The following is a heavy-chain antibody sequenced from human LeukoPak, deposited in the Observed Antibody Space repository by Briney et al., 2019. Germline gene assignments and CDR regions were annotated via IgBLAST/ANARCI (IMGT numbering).Heavy chain of an antibody. CDR1: GYTFTSYG. CDR3: ARHAMGIAVADTDY. CDR2: ISAYNGNT. D-gene: IGHD6-19*01. J-gene: IGHJ4*02. V-gene: IGHV1-18*01. Sequence: ASVKVSCKASGYTFTSYGISWVRQAPGQGLEWMGWISAYNGNTNYAQKLQGRVTMTTDTSTSTAYMERRSLRSDDTAVYYCARHAMGIAVADTDYWGQGTLVTVSS.